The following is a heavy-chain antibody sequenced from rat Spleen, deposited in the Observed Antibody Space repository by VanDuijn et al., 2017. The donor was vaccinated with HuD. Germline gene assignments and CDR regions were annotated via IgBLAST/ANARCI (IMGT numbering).Heavy chain of an antibody. CDR1: GFTFDDHF. Sequence: EVQLVESGGGLVQPGRSLKLSCAASGFTFDDHFMAWVRQAPTKGLEWVATISYDGSSTYYRDSVKGRFTISRDNAKNTLFLQMDSLRSEDTATYYCARLRYNPFDYWGQGVMVTVSS. J-gene: IGHJ2*01. CDR2: ISYDGSST. D-gene: IGHD1-5*01. CDR3: ARLRYNPFDY. V-gene: IGHV5-17*01.